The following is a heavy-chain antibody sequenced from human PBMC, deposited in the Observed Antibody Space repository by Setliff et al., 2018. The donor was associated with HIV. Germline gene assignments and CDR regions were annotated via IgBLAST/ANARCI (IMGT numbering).Heavy chain of an antibody. D-gene: IGHD1-1*01. V-gene: IGHV3-23*01. CDR1: GFTFNTYA. J-gene: IGHJ4*02. Sequence: HPGGSLRLSCAASGFTFNTYAMTWVRQAPGKGLEWVSSIITNGGTTFYSDSVKGRFTISRDDSNNLLYLQMNSLRAEDTATYYCTRDLTLYKLWGQGTLVTSPQ. CDR3: TRDLTLYKL. CDR2: IITNGGTT.